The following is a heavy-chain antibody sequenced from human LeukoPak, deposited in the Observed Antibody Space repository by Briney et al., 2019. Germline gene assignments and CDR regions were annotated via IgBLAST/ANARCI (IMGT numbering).Heavy chain of an antibody. CDR1: GGTFSSYA. CDR2: IIPIFGTA. J-gene: IGHJ5*02. CDR3: AKDRTTVVSNWFDP. Sequence: GASVKVSCKASGGTFSSYAISWVRQAPGQGLEWMGGIIPIFGTANYAQKFQGRVTITADESTSTAYMELSSLRSEDTAVYYCAKDRTTVVSNWFDPWGQGTLVTVSS. V-gene: IGHV1-69*13. D-gene: IGHD4-23*01.